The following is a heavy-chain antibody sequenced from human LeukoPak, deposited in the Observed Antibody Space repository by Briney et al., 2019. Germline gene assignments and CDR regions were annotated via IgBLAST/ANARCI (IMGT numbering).Heavy chain of an antibody. D-gene: IGHD3-10*01. Sequence: SETLSLTCTVSGGSISSGSYYWSWIRQPAGKGLEWIGRIYTSGSTNYNPSLKSRVTISVDTSKNQFSLKLSSVTAADTAVYYCAREKSYYGSGSYYNVPYYYMDVWGKGTTVTISS. CDR3: AREKSYYGSGSYYNVPYYYMDV. J-gene: IGHJ6*03. CDR1: GGSISSGSYY. V-gene: IGHV4-61*02. CDR2: IYTSGST.